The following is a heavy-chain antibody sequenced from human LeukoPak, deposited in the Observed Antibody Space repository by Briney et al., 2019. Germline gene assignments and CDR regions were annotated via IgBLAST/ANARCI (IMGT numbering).Heavy chain of an antibody. CDR2: VRGKANTYAT. CDR3: TRHQHQQLFDFDY. V-gene: IGHV3-73*01. Sequence: GGSLRLSCAASGFTFSGSTMHWVRQPSGKGLEWVGRVRGKANTYATAYAASVKGRFPISRDDSKNTAYLQMNSLKPEDTAVYYCTRHQHQQLFDFDYWGQGTLVTVSS. CDR1: GFTFSGST. J-gene: IGHJ4*02. D-gene: IGHD6-13*01.